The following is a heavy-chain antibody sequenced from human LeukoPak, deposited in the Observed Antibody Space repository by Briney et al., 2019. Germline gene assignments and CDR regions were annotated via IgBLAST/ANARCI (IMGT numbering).Heavy chain of an antibody. Sequence: ASVKVSCKASGYTFTGYYMHWVQQAPGQGLEWMGWINPNSGGTNYAQKFQGRVTMTRDTSISTAYMELSRLRSDDTAVYYCARANYGGNLGDYWGQGTLVTVSS. J-gene: IGHJ4*02. D-gene: IGHD4-23*01. V-gene: IGHV1-2*02. CDR3: ARANYGGNLGDY. CDR1: GYTFTGYY. CDR2: INPNSGGT.